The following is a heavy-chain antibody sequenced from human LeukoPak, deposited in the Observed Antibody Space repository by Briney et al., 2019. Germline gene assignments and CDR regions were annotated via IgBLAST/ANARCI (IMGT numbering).Heavy chain of an antibody. D-gene: IGHD6-19*01. Sequence: GGSLRLSCAASGFTFSSYSMNWVRQAPGKGLEWISYISSTGTTIKSADAVKGRFTISRDNAKNSLDLQMSSLRDEDTAVYYCARDLVWGSGSYFIDRWGQGGPVTV. CDR3: ARDLVWGSGSYFIDR. J-gene: IGHJ5*02. CDR2: ISSTGTTI. V-gene: IGHV3-48*02. CDR1: GFTFSSYS.